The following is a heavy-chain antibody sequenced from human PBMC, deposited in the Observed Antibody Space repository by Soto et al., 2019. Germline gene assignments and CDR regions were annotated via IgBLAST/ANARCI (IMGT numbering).Heavy chain of an antibody. D-gene: IGHD3-22*01. J-gene: IGHJ4*02. CDR1: GFTVSSNY. CDR3: ARQNIYDIPDN. CDR2: IYSGGST. Sequence: GGSLRLSCAASGFTVSSNYMSWVRQAPGKGLEWVSVIYSGGSTYYADSVKGRFTISRDNSKNTLYLQMDNLRAEDTALYYCARQNIYDIPDNWGQGTLVTVSS. V-gene: IGHV3-66*04.